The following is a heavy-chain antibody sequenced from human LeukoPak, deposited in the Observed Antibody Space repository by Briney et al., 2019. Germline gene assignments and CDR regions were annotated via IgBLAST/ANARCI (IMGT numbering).Heavy chain of an antibody. CDR2: ISGRGGTT. V-gene: IGHV3-23*01. D-gene: IGHD6-13*01. Sequence: GGSLRLSCAASGFTFTNYAMSWVRQAPGKGLEWVSSISGRGGTTYYADSVKGRFTISRDNSKNTLYLQMNTLRAEDTAVYYCAKRGLAAAGTRFDYWGQGTLVTVSS. CDR1: GFTFTNYA. J-gene: IGHJ4*02. CDR3: AKRGLAAAGTRFDY.